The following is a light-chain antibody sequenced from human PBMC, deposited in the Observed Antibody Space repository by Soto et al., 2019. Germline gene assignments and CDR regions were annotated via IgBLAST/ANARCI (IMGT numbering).Light chain of an antibody. CDR2: WAS. CDR1: ESVFFSSYNKDF. V-gene: IGKV4-1*01. Sequence: IVMTQCPDSLAVSMCEGAAINSKSSESVFFSSYNKDFLAWYQQKPGQPPKLLIYWASTREAGVPDRFSGSGSGTDFTLTISSLQAEDVAVYYCQQYCSTPLTFGGGTKVDI. J-gene: IGKJ4*01. CDR3: QQYCSTPLT.